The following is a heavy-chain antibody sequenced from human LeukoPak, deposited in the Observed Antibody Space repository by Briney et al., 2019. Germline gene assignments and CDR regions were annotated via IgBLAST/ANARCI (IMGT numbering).Heavy chain of an antibody. CDR3: ARLKDVVVVPAANVGFDY. J-gene: IGHJ4*02. Sequence: GESLKISCKASGYTFTGYYMHWVRQAPGQGLEWMGWINPNSGGTNYAQKFQGRVTMTRDTSISTAYMELSRLRSDDTAVYYCARLKDVVVVPAANVGFDYWGQGTLVTVSS. CDR1: GYTFTGYY. D-gene: IGHD2-2*01. V-gene: IGHV1-2*02. CDR2: INPNSGGT.